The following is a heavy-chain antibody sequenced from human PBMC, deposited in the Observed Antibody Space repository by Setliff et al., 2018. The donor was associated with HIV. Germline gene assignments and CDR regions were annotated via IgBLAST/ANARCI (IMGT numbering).Heavy chain of an antibody. V-gene: IGHV5-51*01. CDR3: ARFGFGELPYYYGMDV. J-gene: IGHJ6*02. D-gene: IGHD3-10*01. CDR1: EYSFSNYW. CDR2: IYPGDSDT. Sequence: GESLKISCKASEYSFSNYWIGWVRQMPGKGLEWMGIIYPGDSDTRYGPSFQGQVTISADKSISTAHLQWSSLKASDTAMYYCARFGFGELPYYYGMDVWGQGTTVTVS.